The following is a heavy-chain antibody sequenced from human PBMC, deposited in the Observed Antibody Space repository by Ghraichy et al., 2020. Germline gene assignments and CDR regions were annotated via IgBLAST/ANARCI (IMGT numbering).Heavy chain of an antibody. D-gene: IGHD2-21*01. CDR2: ISSSSSTI. J-gene: IGHJ6*02. V-gene: IGHV3-48*02. Sequence: GGSLRLSCAASGFTFSSYSMNWVRQAPGKGLEWVSYISSSSSTIYYADSVKGRFTISRDNAKNSLYLQMNSLRDEDTAVYYCARDKGEQQGRYYYYGMDVWGQGTTVTVSS. CDR1: GFTFSSYS. CDR3: ARDKGEQQGRYYYYGMDV.